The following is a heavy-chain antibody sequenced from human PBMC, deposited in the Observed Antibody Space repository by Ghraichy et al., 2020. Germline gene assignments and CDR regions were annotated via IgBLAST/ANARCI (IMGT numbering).Heavy chain of an antibody. D-gene: IGHD4-17*01. CDR1: GFTFSDYY. CDR3: ARGRTAFFDY. Sequence: GGSLRLSCAASGFTFSDYYMSWIRQAPGKGLEWVSYISNSGSYTKYADSVTGRFTISRDNAKNLLFLQMNSLRAEDMAVYYCARGRTAFFDYWGQGTLVTVSS. CDR2: ISNSGSYT. J-gene: IGHJ4*02. V-gene: IGHV3-11*06.